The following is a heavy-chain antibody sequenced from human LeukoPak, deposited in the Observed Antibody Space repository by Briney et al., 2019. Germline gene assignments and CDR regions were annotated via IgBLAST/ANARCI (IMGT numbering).Heavy chain of an antibody. CDR1: EFTFSNYW. J-gene: IGHJ4*02. CDR3: ARYLGGY. D-gene: IGHD3-9*01. Sequence: GGSLRLSCTDSEFTFSNYWMSWVRQAPGKGLEWVANIKQDGSEKYYVDSVRGRFTISRDNAEKSLYLQMNSLRAEDTAVYYCARYLGGYWGQGTLVTVSS. V-gene: IGHV3-7*03. CDR2: IKQDGSEK.